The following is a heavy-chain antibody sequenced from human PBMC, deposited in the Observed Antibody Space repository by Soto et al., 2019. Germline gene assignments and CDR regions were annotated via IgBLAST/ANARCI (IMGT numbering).Heavy chain of an antibody. CDR1: GGSIRNYN. D-gene: IGHD5-12*01. V-gene: IGHV4-59*01. Sequence: SQTLSLTCRVSGGSIRNYNWRWTRQSPGKGPVWIGPLYSSGSTKYNPSLQRRVSISSYTSNNQFSLTLRSVSAADTAAYFVASASARYGGYWYELRDVWGQGTLVTVSS. CDR3: ASASARYGGYWYELRDV. CDR2: LYSSGST. J-gene: IGHJ4*02.